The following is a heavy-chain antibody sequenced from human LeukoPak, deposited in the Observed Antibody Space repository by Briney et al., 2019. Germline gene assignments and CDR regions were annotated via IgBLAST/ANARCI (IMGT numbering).Heavy chain of an antibody. Sequence: ASVKVSCKASGYTFTGYYMDWVRQAPGQGLEWMGWINPNSGGTNYAQKFQGRVTMTRDTSISTAYMELSRLRSDDTAVYYCARSRLLSLYFDYWGQGTLVTVSS. CDR3: ARSRLLSLYFDY. D-gene: IGHD2-21*02. CDR1: GYTFTGYY. J-gene: IGHJ4*02. CDR2: INPNSGGT. V-gene: IGHV1-2*02.